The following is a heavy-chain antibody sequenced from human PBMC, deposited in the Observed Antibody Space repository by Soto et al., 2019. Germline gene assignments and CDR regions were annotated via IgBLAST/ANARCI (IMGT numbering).Heavy chain of an antibody. D-gene: IGHD4-17*01. J-gene: IGHJ6*02. CDR2: IGTSSSYI. CDR3: ARDSVRDYLYYYYGMDV. Sequence: LRLSCAASGFTFSSYTMNWVRQAPGRGLEWVSSIGTSSSYIYYADSVKGRFTISRDNAKNSLFLQMNSLRADDTAVYYCARDSVRDYLYYYYGMDVWGQGTTVTVSS. V-gene: IGHV3-21*01. CDR1: GFTFSSYT.